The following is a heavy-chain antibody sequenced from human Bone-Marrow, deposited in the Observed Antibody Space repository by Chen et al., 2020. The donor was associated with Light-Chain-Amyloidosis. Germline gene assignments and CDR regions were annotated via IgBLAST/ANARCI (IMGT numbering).Heavy chain of an antibody. CDR2: IYHTGNT. V-gene: IGHV4-39*01. D-gene: IGHD2-15*01. Sequence: QLQLQESGPGXXXXSETVSLTCSVSGGSISSTRYSWGWIRQPPGKGLEWVGNIYHTGNTYHNPSLKXXXTXSXDTAXXXXXXXXXXXXXXXXXXYYXXXXAVVEGATAINAFDIWGQGTMVIVSS. CDR1: GGSISSTRYS. J-gene: IGHJ3*02. CDR3: XXXAVVEGATAINAFDI.